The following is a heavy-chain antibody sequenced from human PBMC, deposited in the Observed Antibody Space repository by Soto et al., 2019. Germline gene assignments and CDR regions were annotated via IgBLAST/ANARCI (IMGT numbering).Heavy chain of an antibody. CDR2: FDPEDGET. D-gene: IGHD4-4*01. V-gene: IGHV1-24*01. CDR1: GYTLTELS. J-gene: IGHJ4*02. Sequence: ASVKVSCKVSGYTLTELSMHWVRQAPGKGLEWMGGFDPEDGETIYAQKFQGRVTMTEDTSTDTAYMELSSLRSEDTAVYYCATVLIGVTTIDYWGQGTLVTVSS. CDR3: ATVLIGVTTIDY.